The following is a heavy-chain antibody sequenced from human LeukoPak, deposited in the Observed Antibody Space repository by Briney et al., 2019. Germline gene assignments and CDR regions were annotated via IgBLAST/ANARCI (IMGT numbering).Heavy chain of an antibody. CDR3: ARGPYSYDSSGAFDI. J-gene: IGHJ3*02. D-gene: IGHD3-22*01. CDR1: GGSISSGSYY. V-gene: IGHV4-61*02. Sequence: TSETLSLTCTVSGGSISSGSYYWSWIRQPAGEGLEWIGRIYTSGSTNYNPSLKSRVTISLDTSKNQFSLKLSSVTAADTAVYFCARGPYSYDSSGAFDIWGQGTMVTVSS. CDR2: IYTSGST.